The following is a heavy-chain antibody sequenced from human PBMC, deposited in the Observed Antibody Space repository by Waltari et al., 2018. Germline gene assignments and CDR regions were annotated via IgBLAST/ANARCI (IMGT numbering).Heavy chain of an antibody. J-gene: IGHJ4*02. V-gene: IGHV3-7*01. CDR3: ARDSGRFYVDY. CDR1: GFTFRSYW. CDR2: INPDGSER. Sequence: EVQLVESGGGLVQPGGSLRLYCGASGFTFRSYWMTWVRQAPGKGLEWVANINPDGSERYYVDSVKGRFTISRDNAKNSLYLQVNSLGAEDTAIYYCARDSGRFYVDYWGQGTLLTVSS. D-gene: IGHD1-26*01.